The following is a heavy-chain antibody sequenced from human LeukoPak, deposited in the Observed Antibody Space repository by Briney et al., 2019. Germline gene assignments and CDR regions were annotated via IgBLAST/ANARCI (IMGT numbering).Heavy chain of an antibody. CDR2: IYSGGST. D-gene: IGHD1/OR15-1a*01. V-gene: IGHV3-66*02. CDR3: AKEGNWNNYYYYYYMDA. J-gene: IGHJ6*03. CDR1: GFTVSSNY. Sequence: GGSLRLSCAASGFTVSSNYMSWVRQAPGKGLEWVSVIYSGGSTYYADSVKGRFTISRDNSKNTLYLQMNSLGAEDTAVYYCAKEGNWNNYYYYYYMDAWGKGTTVTVSS.